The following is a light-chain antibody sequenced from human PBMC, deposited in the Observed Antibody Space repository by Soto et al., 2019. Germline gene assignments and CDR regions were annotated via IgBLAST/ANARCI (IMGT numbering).Light chain of an antibody. V-gene: IGKV1-12*01. CDR3: LSAHSFPRT. Sequence: DFQMTQSPSSVSASIGDRVTITCRASQGIGTWLAWYQHKPGKAPKLLIYAASHLQSGVPSRFSGSGSGTDFTLTINSLQPDDFATYYCLSAHSFPRTFGPGTKVDVK. J-gene: IGKJ3*01. CDR2: AAS. CDR1: QGIGTW.